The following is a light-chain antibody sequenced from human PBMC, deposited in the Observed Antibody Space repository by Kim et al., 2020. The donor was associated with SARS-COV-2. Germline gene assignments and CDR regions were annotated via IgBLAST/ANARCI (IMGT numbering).Light chain of an antibody. V-gene: IGKV3-20*01. CDR1: QSLGSSN. CDR3: HQYGPSRPRT. Sequence: EIVLTQSPGTLSLFPGDRATLSCRASQSLGSSNLVWYQQKPGQAPRLLIYGAYTRATGIPDRFSGSGSGTDFSLTISRLEPEDFAVYYCHQYGPSRPRTFGQGTRLEIK. J-gene: IGKJ5*01. CDR2: GAY.